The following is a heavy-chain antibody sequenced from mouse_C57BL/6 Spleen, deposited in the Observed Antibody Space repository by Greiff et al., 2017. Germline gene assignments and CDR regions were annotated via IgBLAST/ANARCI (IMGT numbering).Heavy chain of an antibody. Sequence: EVMLVESGGGLVKPGGSLKLSCAASGFTFSDYGMHWVRQAPEKGLEWVAYISSGSSTIYYADTWKGRFTISRENAKNTLFLQMTSLRSEDTAMYYCARPSSYYDYDGDVPFDYWGQGTTLTVSS. J-gene: IGHJ2*01. CDR2: ISSGSSTI. CDR3: ARPSSYYDYDGDVPFDY. CDR1: GFTFSDYG. D-gene: IGHD2-4*01. V-gene: IGHV5-17*01.